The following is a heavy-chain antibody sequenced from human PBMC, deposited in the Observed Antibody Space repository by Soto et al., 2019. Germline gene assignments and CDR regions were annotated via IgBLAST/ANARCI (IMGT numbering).Heavy chain of an antibody. CDR1: GGTFSSYA. CDR2: TIPIFGTA. J-gene: IGHJ6*02. CDR3: ARVKGSSTRCYAGGYYYGMDV. D-gene: IGHD2-2*01. V-gene: IGHV1-69*06. Sequence: QVQLVQSGAEVKKPGSSVKVSCTASGGTFSSYAISWVRQAPGQGLEWMGGTIPIFGTANYAREIQGRDTITADKSTSTAYMELSSLRAEDTVVYYCARVKGSSTRCYAGGYYYGMDVWGQGPTVTVSS.